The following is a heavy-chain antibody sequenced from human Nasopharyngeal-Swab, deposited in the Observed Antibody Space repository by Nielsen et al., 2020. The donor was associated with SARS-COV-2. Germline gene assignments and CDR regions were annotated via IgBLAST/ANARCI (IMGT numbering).Heavy chain of an antibody. V-gene: IGHV4-34*01. CDR3: ARVVYGGNLNYYYYGMDV. D-gene: IGHD4-23*01. CDR1: GGSFSGYY. CDR2: INHSGST. Sequence: SETLSLTCAVYGGSFSGYYWSWIRQPPGKGLEWIGEINHSGSTNYNPSLKSRVTISVDTSKNQFSLKLSSVTAADTAVYYCARVVYGGNLNYYYYGMDVWGQGTTVTVSS. J-gene: IGHJ6*02.